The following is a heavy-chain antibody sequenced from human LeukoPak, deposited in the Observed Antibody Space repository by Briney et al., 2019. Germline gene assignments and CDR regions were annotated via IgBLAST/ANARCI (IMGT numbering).Heavy chain of an antibody. CDR3: ARASIAARRGWFDP. CDR2: INPNSGGT. CDR1: GCTFTGYY. Sequence: ASVKVSCKASGCTFTGYYMHWVRQAPGQGLEWMGWINPNSGGTNYAQKFQGRVTMTRDTSISTAYMELSRLRSDDTAVYYCARASIAARRGWFDPWGQGTLVTVSS. J-gene: IGHJ5*02. V-gene: IGHV1-2*02. D-gene: IGHD6-6*01.